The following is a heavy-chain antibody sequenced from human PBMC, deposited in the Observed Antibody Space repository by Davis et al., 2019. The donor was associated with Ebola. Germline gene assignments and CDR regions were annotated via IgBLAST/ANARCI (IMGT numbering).Heavy chain of an antibody. V-gene: IGHV4-30-2*06. CDR3: ARAPIAGAGTRWGTRWFDP. CDR2: IYHTVLT. D-gene: IGHD6-13*01. Sequence: PSETLSLTCAVSGGSINRGNYTWSWIRQSPEKGLEWIGYIYHTVLTSYTPSLKSRVAISVDTSKNHFSLKLNSVTAADTAVYYCARAPIAGAGTRWGTRWFDPWGQGTLVTVSS. CDR1: GGSINRGNYT. J-gene: IGHJ5*02.